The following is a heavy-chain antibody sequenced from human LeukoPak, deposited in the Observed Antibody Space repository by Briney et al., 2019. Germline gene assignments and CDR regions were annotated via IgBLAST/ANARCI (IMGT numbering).Heavy chain of an antibody. CDR2: INSDGSST. D-gene: IGHD7-27*01. Sequence: GGSLRLSCAASGFTFSSYWMHWVRQAPGKGLVWVSRINSDGSSTSYADSVKGRFTISRDNAKNTLYLQMNSLRAEDTAVYYCARNKLGSVLGNYWGQGTLVTVSS. V-gene: IGHV3-74*01. J-gene: IGHJ4*02. CDR3: ARNKLGSVLGNY. CDR1: GFTFSSYW.